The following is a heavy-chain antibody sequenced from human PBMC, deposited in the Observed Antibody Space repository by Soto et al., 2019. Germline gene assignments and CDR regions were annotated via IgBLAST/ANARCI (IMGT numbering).Heavy chain of an antibody. J-gene: IGHJ4*02. D-gene: IGHD6-19*01. CDR3: ANAPYSSGWYWVNSFDY. V-gene: IGHV3-23*01. CDR2: ISGSGGST. Sequence: EVQLLESGGGLVQPGGSLRLSCAASGFTFSSYAMSWVRQAPGKGLEWVSAISGSGGSTYYADSVKGRFTISRDNSKNTLYLQMNSLRAEDTAVYYCANAPYSSGWYWVNSFDYWGRGTLVTVSS. CDR1: GFTFSSYA.